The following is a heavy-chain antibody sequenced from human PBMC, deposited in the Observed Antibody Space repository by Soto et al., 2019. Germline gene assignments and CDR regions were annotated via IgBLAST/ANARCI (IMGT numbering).Heavy chain of an antibody. J-gene: IGHJ4*02. CDR3: ASQRSAQDFDF. Sequence: QVQLVQSGTVVQRRGSSVKVSCQASGGTFSSHGMAWVRQAPGQGLEWMGGIIPTFGTPTYAPKFQGRVTITSVKSTNAPYLERSSLRSEDTGLYYCASQRSAQDFDFWGQGTLITVSS. CDR2: IIPTFGTP. D-gene: IGHD1-26*01. CDR1: GGTFSSHG. V-gene: IGHV1-69*06.